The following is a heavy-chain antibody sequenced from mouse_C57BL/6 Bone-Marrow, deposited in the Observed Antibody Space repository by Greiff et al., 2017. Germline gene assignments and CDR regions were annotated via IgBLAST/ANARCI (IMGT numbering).Heavy chain of an antibody. D-gene: IGHD1-1*01. CDR3: TTHYYGSHDY. CDR2: IDPENGDT. J-gene: IGHJ2*01. V-gene: IGHV14-4*01. Sequence: VQLQQSGAELVRPGASVKLSCTASGFNIKDDYMHWVKQRPEQGLEWIGWIDPENGDTEYASKFQGKATITADTSSNTAYLQLSSLTSEDTAVYYCTTHYYGSHDYGGQGTTLTVSS. CDR1: GFNIKDDY.